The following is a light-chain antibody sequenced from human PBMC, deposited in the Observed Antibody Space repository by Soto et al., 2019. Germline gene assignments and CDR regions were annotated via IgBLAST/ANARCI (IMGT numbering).Light chain of an antibody. V-gene: IGKV1-5*03. CDR2: QAS. J-gene: IGKJ1*01. Sequence: DIQMTQSPSTLSASVGDRVTITCRASQSISSWLAWYQQKPGKAPKLLIHQASSLESGVPSRFSGSGSGTEFTLTITSLQPDYFATYYCQQYNTYCTFGQGTKVEIK. CDR1: QSISSW. CDR3: QQYNTYCT.